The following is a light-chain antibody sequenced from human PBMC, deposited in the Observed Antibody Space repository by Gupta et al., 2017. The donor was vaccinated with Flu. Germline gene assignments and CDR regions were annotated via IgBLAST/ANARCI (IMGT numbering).Light chain of an antibody. Sequence: HSVLPHSPSASGPPAQRVTISCSCGSSNVGSNSVFWYRHLPGTAPNLLIYRNNRRPSGVPDRFSGSKSGTSASLSISGLRAEDEADFYCLTWDNSPSGRVFGGGTNLTVL. J-gene: IGLJ3*02. CDR1: SSNVGSNS. V-gene: IGLV1-47*01. CDR2: RNN. CDR3: LTWDNSPSGRV.